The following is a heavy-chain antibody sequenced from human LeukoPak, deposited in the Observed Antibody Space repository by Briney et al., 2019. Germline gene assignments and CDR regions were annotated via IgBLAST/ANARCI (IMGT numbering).Heavy chain of an antibody. CDR1: GFTFSSYS. V-gene: IGHV3-21*01. Sequence: GGSLRLSCAASGFTFSSYSMNWVRQAPGKGLEWVSSISSSSRYIYYADSVKGRFTISRDNAKNSLYLQMNSLRAEDTAVYYCARDVWFGDKTKYYFDYWGQGTLVTVSS. J-gene: IGHJ4*02. CDR3: ARDVWFGDKTKYYFDY. CDR2: ISSSSRYI. D-gene: IGHD3-10*01.